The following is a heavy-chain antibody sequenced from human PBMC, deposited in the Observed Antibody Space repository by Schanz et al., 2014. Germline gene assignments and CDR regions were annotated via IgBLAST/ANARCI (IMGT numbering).Heavy chain of an antibody. J-gene: IGHJ4*02. V-gene: IGHV1-2*02. CDR3: ARRDSSRTYYDI. CDR1: GYTFTGYY. D-gene: IGHD3-10*01. CDR2: IKPNRGGT. Sequence: QVQLLQSGAEVKKPGASVKVSCKASGYTFTGYYMHWVRQAPGQGLEWMGRIKPNRGGTNYAQKFKDRITITADNATSTPYMEMSSLRSDDTAVYYCARRDSSRTYYDIWGQGTLVTVSS.